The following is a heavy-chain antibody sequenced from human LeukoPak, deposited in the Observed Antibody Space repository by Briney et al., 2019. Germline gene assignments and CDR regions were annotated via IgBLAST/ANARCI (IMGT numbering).Heavy chain of an antibody. V-gene: IGHV3-21*01. CDR3: ARHTGPYYSSGSYGLDV. CDR2: ISSSGTSI. CDR1: GFTFSAYN. Sequence: PGGFLRLSCAASGFTFSAYNMNWVRQAPGKGLEWVSSISSSGTSIYYAESSKGRFTISRDNAKNSLYLQMNSLRAEDTAVYYCARHTGPYYSSGSYGLDVWGQGTTVIVSS. J-gene: IGHJ6*02. D-gene: IGHD3-10*01.